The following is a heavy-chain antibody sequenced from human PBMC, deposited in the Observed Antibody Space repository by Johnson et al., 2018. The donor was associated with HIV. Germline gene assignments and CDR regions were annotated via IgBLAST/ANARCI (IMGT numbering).Heavy chain of an antibody. CDR2: ISYDGSNK. Sequence: QMLLVESGGGVVQPGRSLRLSCAASAFTFSSYAMHWVRQAPGKGLEWVAVISYDGSNKYYADSVKGRFTISRDNSKNTLYLQMNGLGTEDTAVYYCARDGRDLVTRGGFDVWGPGKVVTVSS. CDR3: ARDGRDLVTRGGFDV. CDR1: AFTFSSYA. D-gene: IGHD5-18*01. J-gene: IGHJ3*01. V-gene: IGHV3-30*04.